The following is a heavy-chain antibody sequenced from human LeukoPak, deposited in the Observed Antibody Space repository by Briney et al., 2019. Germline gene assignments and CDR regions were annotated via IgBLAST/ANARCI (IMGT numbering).Heavy chain of an antibody. V-gene: IGHV1-2*02. J-gene: IGHJ4*02. Sequence: ASVKVSCKASGYTFTGYYMHWVRQAPGQGLEWMGWINPKSGVTNYAQNFQDRVTLTSDTSISTAYMDLSGLTSGDTAVYYCARALGNYYDSTVYQAYWGQGHLVTVSS. CDR1: GYTFTGYY. D-gene: IGHD3-22*01. CDR2: INPKSGVT. CDR3: ARALGNYYDSTVYQAY.